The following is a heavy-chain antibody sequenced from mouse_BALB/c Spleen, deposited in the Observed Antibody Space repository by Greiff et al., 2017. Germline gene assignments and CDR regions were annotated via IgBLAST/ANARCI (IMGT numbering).Heavy chain of an antibody. Sequence: VQGVESGPGLVQPSQSLSITCTVSGFSLTSYGVHWVRQSPGKGLEWLGVIWSGGSTDYNAAFISRLSISKDNSKSQVFFKMNSLQANDTAIYYCARKKDYGNSDWFAYWGQGTLVTVSA. V-gene: IGHV2-2*02. CDR3: ARKKDYGNSDWFAY. J-gene: IGHJ3*01. D-gene: IGHD2-1*01. CDR1: GFSLTSYG. CDR2: IWSGGST.